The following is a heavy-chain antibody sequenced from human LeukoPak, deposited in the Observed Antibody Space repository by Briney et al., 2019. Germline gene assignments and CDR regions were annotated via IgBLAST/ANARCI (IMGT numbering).Heavy chain of an antibody. CDR1: GFTFSRYA. D-gene: IGHD3-9*01. J-gene: IGHJ4*02. CDR3: TKEAFYDILTGLDY. V-gene: IGHV3-23*01. Sequence: GGSLRLSCAASGFTFSRYAMSWVRQAPGKVLEWVSAISGSGGSTYYADSVKGRFTFSRDDSKNTLYLQMNSLRAEDTAVYFCTKEAFYDILTGLDYWGQGTLVTVSS. CDR2: ISGSGGST.